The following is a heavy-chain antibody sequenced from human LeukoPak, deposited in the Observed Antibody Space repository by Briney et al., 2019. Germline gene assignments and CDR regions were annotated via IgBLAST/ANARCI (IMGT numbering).Heavy chain of an antibody. CDR1: GFTFSDYY. D-gene: IGHD6-6*01. Sequence: GGSLRLSCAASGFTFSDYYMSWIRQAPGKGLEWVSYISSSGSTIHYADSVKGRFTISRDNAKNSLYLQMNSLRAEDTAVYYCARDFVGVSIAADYWGQGTLVTVSS. CDR2: ISSSGSTI. V-gene: IGHV3-11*01. CDR3: ARDFVGVSIAADY. J-gene: IGHJ4*02.